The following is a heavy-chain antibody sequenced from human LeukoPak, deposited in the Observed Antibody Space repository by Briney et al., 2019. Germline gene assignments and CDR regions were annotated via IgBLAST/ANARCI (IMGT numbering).Heavy chain of an antibody. Sequence: SETLSLTCTVSGYSISSGYYWGWIRQPPGKGLEWIGSIYHSGSTYYNPSLKSRVTISVDTSKNQFSLKLSSVTAADTAVYYCARAVGLLWFGELFWFDPWGQGTLVTVSS. V-gene: IGHV4-38-2*02. J-gene: IGHJ5*02. CDR2: IYHSGST. D-gene: IGHD3-10*01. CDR1: GYSISSGYY. CDR3: ARAVGLLWFGELFWFDP.